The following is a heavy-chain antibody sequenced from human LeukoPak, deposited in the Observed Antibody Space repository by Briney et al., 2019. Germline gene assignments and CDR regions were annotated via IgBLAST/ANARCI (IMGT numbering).Heavy chain of an antibody. CDR3: AKALAAAVDY. J-gene: IGHJ4*02. Sequence: GGSLRLSCAASGFTFSSYGMHWVRQAPGKGLEWVAVISYDGSNKYYADSVKGRFTISRDSSKNTLYLQMNSLRAEDTAVYYCAKALAAAVDYWGQGTLVTVSS. CDR1: GFTFSSYG. V-gene: IGHV3-30*18. D-gene: IGHD6-13*01. CDR2: ISYDGSNK.